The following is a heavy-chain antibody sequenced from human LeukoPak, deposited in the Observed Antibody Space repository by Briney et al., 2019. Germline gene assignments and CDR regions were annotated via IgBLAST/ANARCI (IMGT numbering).Heavy chain of an antibody. CDR3: ARDGGSNNYWFDP. J-gene: IGHJ5*02. CDR1: GEPFSTDY. Sequence: SETLSLTCAIYGEPFSTDYGIWIRQPPGKGLEWIGEINQSGRTNYNPSLKSRVTISVDTSKNQFSLKLKSVTAADTAVYYCARDGGSNNYWFDPWGQGMLVSVSS. D-gene: IGHD4-23*01. V-gene: IGHV4-34*01. CDR2: INQSGRT.